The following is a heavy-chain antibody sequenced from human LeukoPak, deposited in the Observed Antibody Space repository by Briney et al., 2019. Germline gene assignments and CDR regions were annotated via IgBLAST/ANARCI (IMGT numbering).Heavy chain of an antibody. CDR3: ARESSITMVRGVIISVTYYGMDV. Sequence: PSETLSLPCAVYGVSFSGYYWSWIRQPPGKGLEWFGEINHSRSTNYHPARKSRVTISIDTSNSQFSLKLSAVTAADTAVYYCARESSITMVRGVIISVTYYGMDVWGQGTTVTVSS. CDR1: GVSFSGYY. CDR2: INHSRST. V-gene: IGHV4-34*01. J-gene: IGHJ6*02. D-gene: IGHD3-10*01.